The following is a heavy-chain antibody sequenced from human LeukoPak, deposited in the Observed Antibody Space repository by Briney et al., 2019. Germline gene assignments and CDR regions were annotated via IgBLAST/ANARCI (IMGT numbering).Heavy chain of an antibody. CDR2: YYGGRT. V-gene: IGHV4-59*01. D-gene: IGHD1-14*01. CDR1: GDAISRYY. Sequence: SETLSLTCTVSGDAISRYYWSWIRQSPGKGLEWIGYYGGRTTYNPSLKSRVTMSVDTSKNQFSLKLTSVTAADTAVYYCARYDHAPSYYYYYMDVWGKGTTVTVPS. CDR3: ARYDHAPSYYYYYMDV. J-gene: IGHJ6*03.